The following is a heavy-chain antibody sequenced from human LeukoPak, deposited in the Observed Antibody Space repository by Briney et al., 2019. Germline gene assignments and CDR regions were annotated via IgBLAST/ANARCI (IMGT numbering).Heavy chain of an antibody. Sequence: PGGSLRLSCAASGFTFSNYAMHWVRQAPGRGLDWVAVISYDETNKYYADSVKGRFTISRDNSKNTLYLQMNSLRAEDTAVYYCARGGTGEYYYGSGSYNYWGQGTLVTVSS. CDR1: GFTFSNYA. V-gene: IGHV3-30*04. CDR3: ARGGTGEYYYGSGSYNY. J-gene: IGHJ4*02. CDR2: ISYDETNK. D-gene: IGHD3-10*01.